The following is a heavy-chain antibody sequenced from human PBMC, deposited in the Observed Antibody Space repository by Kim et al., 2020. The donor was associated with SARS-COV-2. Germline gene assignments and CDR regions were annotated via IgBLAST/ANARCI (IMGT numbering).Heavy chain of an antibody. J-gene: IGHJ2*01. D-gene: IGHD5-12*01. Sequence: SLQSRVTISVDMSKNQFSLKLSSVTAADTAVYYCARDGRGLQLGNWYFDLWGRGTLVTVSS. V-gene: IGHV4-39*07. CDR3: ARDGRGLQLGNWYFDL.